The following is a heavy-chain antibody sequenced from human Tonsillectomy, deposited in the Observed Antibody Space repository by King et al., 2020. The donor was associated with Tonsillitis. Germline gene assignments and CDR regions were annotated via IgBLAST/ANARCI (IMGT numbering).Heavy chain of an antibody. CDR3: AREADIVVVVAATGAFDY. D-gene: IGHD2-15*01. V-gene: IGHV3-30-3*01. CDR2: ISYDGSNE. Sequence: VQLVESGGGVVQPGRSLRLSCAASGFTFSSYAMHWVRQAPGKGLEWVAVISYDGSNEYYADSVKGRFTISRDISKKTLFLHMDRLRPEDTAVYYCAREADIVVVVAATGAFDYWGHGTLVTVSS. CDR1: GFTFSSYA. J-gene: IGHJ4*01.